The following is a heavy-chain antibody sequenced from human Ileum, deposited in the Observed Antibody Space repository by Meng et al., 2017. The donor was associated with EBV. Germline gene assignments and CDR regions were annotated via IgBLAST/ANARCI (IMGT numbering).Heavy chain of an antibody. CDR1: GGTFSSYT. V-gene: IGHV1-69*08. D-gene: IGHD5-24*01. CDR2: IIPILGIA. CDR3: ARDEGGWLTAPDY. Sequence: QVQLVQSGAEVKKPGASVKVSCKASGGTFSSYTISWVRQAPGQGLEWMGRIIPILGIANYAQKFQGRVTITADKSTSTAYMELSSLRSEDTAAYYCARDEGGWLTAPDYWGQGTLVTVSS. J-gene: IGHJ4*02.